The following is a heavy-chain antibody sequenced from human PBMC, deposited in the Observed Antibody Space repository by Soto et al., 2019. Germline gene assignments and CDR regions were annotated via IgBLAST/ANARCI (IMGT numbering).Heavy chain of an antibody. J-gene: IGHJ6*02. V-gene: IGHV1-69*06. CDR2: IIPIFGTA. CDR1: GGTFSSYA. CDR3: ARRSSIAARPGYYGMDV. D-gene: IGHD6-6*01. Sequence: SVKVSCKASGGTFSSYAISWVRQAPGQGLEWMGGIIPIFGTANYARKFQGRVTITADKSTSTAYMELSSLRSEDTAVYYCARRSSIAARPGYYGMDVWGQGTTVTVSS.